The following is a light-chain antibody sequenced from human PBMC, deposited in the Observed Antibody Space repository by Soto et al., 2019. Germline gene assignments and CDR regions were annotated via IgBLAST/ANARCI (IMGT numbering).Light chain of an antibody. CDR1: SSDFGGYTY. CDR2: DVS. CDR3: VSYTTTSTLVV. J-gene: IGLJ3*02. Sequence: QSALTQPASMSGSPGPSITISRTGISSDFGGYTYVSWYQQHPGKAPKLMISDVSNRPSGVSNRFSASKSGNTASLTISGRQAEDEAEYDYVSYTTTSTLVVFGGGTKLTVL. V-gene: IGLV2-14*01.